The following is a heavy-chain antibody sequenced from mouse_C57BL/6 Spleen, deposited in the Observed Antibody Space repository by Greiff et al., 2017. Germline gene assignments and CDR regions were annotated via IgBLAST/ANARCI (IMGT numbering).Heavy chain of an antibody. J-gene: IGHJ1*03. CDR3: ANTPLEGGEDWYFDV. Sequence: QVQLQQSGAELVKPGASVKLSCKASGYAFSSYWMNWVKQRPGKGLEWIGQIYPGDGDTNYNGKFKGKATLTADKSSSTAYMQLSSLTSEDSAVYFCANTPLEGGEDWYFDVWGTETTVTVSS. D-gene: IGHD5-2*01. CDR1: GYAFSSYW. CDR2: IYPGDGDT. V-gene: IGHV1-80*01.